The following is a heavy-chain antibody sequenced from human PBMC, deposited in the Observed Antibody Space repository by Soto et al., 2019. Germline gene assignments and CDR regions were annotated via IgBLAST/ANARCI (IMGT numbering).Heavy chain of an antibody. CDR2: IYYSGST. CDR3: VREGGANWFEP. D-gene: IGHD3-16*01. CDR1: VVSISSGDYY. J-gene: IGHJ5*02. V-gene: IGHV4-30-4*01. Sequence: SETLSLTCTFSVVSISSGDYYCSWIRQPPGKGLEWIGYIYYSGSTFYNPSLKNRVTISLDTSKIQFSLKLSSVTAADTAVYYCVREGGANWFEPWGQGTLVTVSS.